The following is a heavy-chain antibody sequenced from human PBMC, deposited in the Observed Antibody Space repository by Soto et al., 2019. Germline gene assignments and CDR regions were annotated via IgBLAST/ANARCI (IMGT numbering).Heavy chain of an antibody. CDR3: VRVHLGAPNRYFDY. CDR2: VRNKANSYST. CDR1: GFTFSDHY. J-gene: IGHJ4*02. Sequence: EVQLVESGGGLVQPGGSLRLSCAASGFTFSDHYMDWVRQAPGKGLEWVGRVRNKANSYSTQYAASVKGRFTVSRDDSENSLFLQMNSLKSDDTAVYYCVRVHLGAPNRYFDYWGQGTLVTVSS. V-gene: IGHV3-72*01.